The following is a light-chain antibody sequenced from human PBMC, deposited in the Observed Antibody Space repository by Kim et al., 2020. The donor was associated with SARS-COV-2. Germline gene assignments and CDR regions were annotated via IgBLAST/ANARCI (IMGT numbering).Light chain of an antibody. J-gene: IGKJ5*01. CDR1: QGISNL. CDR3: QQDKSLPIT. CDR2: AAS. Sequence: DIQMTQSPSSSSASVGDRVTITCRASQGISNLLAWYQQKPGKAPQLLIYAASTLQSGVPSRFSGSGSGTDFTLTISSLQPEDSATYFCQQDKSLPITFVPGTRMEI. V-gene: IGKV1-12*01.